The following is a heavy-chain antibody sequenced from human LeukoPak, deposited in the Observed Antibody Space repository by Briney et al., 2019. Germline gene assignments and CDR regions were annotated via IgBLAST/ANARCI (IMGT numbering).Heavy chain of an antibody. J-gene: IGHJ6*03. CDR1: GFAFGDYD. CDR3: ARAKKPPTGQRYYYYYMDV. Sequence: PGRSLRLSCVASGFAFGDYDMNWVRQAPGKGLEWVSSISSSSSYIYYADSVKGRFTISRDNAKNSLYLQMNSLRAEDTAVYYCARAKKPPTGQRYYYYYMDVWGKGTTVTVSS. D-gene: IGHD1-14*01. V-gene: IGHV3-21*01. CDR2: ISSSSSYI.